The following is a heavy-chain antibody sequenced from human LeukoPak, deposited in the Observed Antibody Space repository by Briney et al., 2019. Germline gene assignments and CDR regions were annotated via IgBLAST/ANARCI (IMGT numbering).Heavy chain of an antibody. D-gene: IGHD6-19*01. CDR3: AKDGYSSGWSVYYYYYGMDV. CDR1: GFTFSSYG. V-gene: IGHV3-30*18. CDR2: VSYDGSNK. J-gene: IGHJ6*02. Sequence: GGSLRLSCAASGFTFSSYGMHWVRQAPGKGLEWVAVVSYDGSNKYYADSVKGRFTISRDNSKNTLYLQMNSPRPEDTAVYYCAKDGYSSGWSVYYYYYGMDVWGQGTTVTVSS.